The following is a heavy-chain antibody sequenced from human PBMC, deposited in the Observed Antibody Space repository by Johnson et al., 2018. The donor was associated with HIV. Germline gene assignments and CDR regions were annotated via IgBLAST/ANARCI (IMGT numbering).Heavy chain of an antibody. J-gene: IGHJ3*02. D-gene: IGHD6-13*01. CDR3: VRPAAAGRDDAFDI. Sequence: QVLLVESGGGVVQPGGSLRLSCAASGFTFSSYGMHWVRQAPGKGLEWVAFIRYDGSNKYYADSVKGRFTISRDNSKNTLYLQMNSLRAEDTAVYYCVRPAAAGRDDAFDIWGQGTMVTVSS. CDR1: GFTFSSYG. V-gene: IGHV3-30*02. CDR2: IRYDGSNK.